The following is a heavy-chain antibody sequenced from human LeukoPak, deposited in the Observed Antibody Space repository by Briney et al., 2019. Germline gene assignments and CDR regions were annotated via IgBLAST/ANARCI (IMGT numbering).Heavy chain of an antibody. CDR3: ARSPWIPSTVGDY. J-gene: IGHJ4*02. V-gene: IGHV4-39*07. CDR2: IYHSGST. Sequence: SETLSLTCTVSGGSISSSSYYWGWIRQPPGKGLEWIGSIYHSGSTYYNPSLKSRVTISVDTSKNQFSLRLSSVTAADTAVYYCARSPWIPSTVGDYWGQGTLVTVSS. CDR1: GGSISSSSYY. D-gene: IGHD5-18*01.